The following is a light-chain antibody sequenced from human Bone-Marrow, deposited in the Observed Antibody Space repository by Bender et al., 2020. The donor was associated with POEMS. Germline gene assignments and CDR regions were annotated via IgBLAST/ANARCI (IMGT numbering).Light chain of an antibody. CDR1: SSNIGSNY. J-gene: IGLJ3*02. CDR3: QSYDNSLGGWV. Sequence: QSVLTQPPSASGTPGQRVTVSCSGSSSNIGSNYIYWYKQLPGTAPKVLIYRNNQRPSGVPDRFSGSKSGTSASLAITGLQAEDEGDYYCQSYDNSLGGWVFGGGTKLTVL. V-gene: IGLV1-47*01. CDR2: RNN.